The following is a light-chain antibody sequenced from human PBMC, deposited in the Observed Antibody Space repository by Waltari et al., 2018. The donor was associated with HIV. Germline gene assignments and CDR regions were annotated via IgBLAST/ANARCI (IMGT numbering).Light chain of an antibody. CDR2: GNS. CDR3: QSYDSSLSGVV. J-gene: IGLJ2*01. Sequence: QSVLTQPPSVSGAPGQRVTISCPGSSSNIGAGSDVHWYQQLPGTAPNLLIYGNSNRPSGVPDRFSGSKSGTSASLAITGLQAEDEADYYCQSYDSSLSGVVFGGGTKLTVL. CDR1: SSNIGAGSD. V-gene: IGLV1-40*01.